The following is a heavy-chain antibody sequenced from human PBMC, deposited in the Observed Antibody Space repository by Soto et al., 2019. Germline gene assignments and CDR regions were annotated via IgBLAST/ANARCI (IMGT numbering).Heavy chain of an antibody. D-gene: IGHD6-13*01. CDR3: AREGKQQLVQGNWFDP. Sequence: QVQLVQSGAEVKKPGSSVKVSCKASGGTFSSYAISRVRQAPGQGLEWMGGIIPIFGTANYAQKFQGRVTITADESTSTAYMELSSLRSEDTAVYYCAREGKQQLVQGNWFDPWGQGTLVTVSS. CDR2: IIPIFGTA. J-gene: IGHJ5*02. CDR1: GGTFSSYA. V-gene: IGHV1-69*01.